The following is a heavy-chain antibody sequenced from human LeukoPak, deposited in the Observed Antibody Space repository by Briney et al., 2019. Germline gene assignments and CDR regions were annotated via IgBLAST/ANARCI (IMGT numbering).Heavy chain of an antibody. V-gene: IGHV3-33*01. Sequence: GGSLRLSCAASGFTFSSYGMHWVRQAPGKGLEWVAVIWYDGSNKYYADSVKGRFTISRDNSKNTLYLQMNSLRAEDTAVYYCARAVYSGYDCVYFVYWGQGTLVTVSS. J-gene: IGHJ4*02. CDR3: ARAVYSGYDCVYFVY. CDR2: IWYDGSNK. D-gene: IGHD5-12*01. CDR1: GFTFSSYG.